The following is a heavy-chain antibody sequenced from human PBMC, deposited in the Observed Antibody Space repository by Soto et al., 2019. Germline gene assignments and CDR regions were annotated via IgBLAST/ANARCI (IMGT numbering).Heavy chain of an antibody. J-gene: IGHJ3*02. D-gene: IGHD3-9*01. V-gene: IGHV3-7*01. CDR3: ARAGRITIFSTGYPLNAFDI. CDR2: IKQDGSEK. CDR1: GFTFSSYW. Sequence: EVQLVESGGGLVQPGGSLRLSCAASGFTFSSYWMSWVRQAPGKGLEWVANIKQDGSEKYYVDSVKGRFTISRDNAKNSLYLQMNRLRAEDTAVYYCARAGRITIFSTGYPLNAFDIWGQGTRVTVSS.